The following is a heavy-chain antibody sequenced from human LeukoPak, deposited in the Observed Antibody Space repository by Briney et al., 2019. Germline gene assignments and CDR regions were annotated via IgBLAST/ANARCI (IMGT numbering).Heavy chain of an antibody. D-gene: IGHD2-2*01. J-gene: IGHJ6*02. CDR3: ARGPAIYYYYYGMDV. CDR1: GYTFTSYG. Sequence: ASVKVSCKASGYTFTSYGISWVRQAPGQGLEWMGWISAYNGNTNYAQKLQGRVTITADESTSTAYMELSSLRSEDTAVYYCARGPAIYYYYYGMDVWGQGTTVTVSS. CDR2: ISAYNGNT. V-gene: IGHV1-18*01.